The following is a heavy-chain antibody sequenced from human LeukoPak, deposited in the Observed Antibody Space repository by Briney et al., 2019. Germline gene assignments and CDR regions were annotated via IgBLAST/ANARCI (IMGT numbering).Heavy chain of an antibody. CDR1: GGTFSSYA. D-gene: IGHD2-2*01. CDR2: IIPIFGTA. Sequence: ASVKVSFKASGGTFSSYAISWVRQAPRQGLEWMGGIIPIFGTANYAQKFQGRVTITTDESTSTAYMELSSLRSEDTAVYYCASCRPSSGWFNWFDPWGQGTLVTASS. J-gene: IGHJ5*02. V-gene: IGHV1-69*05. CDR3: ASCRPSSGWFNWFDP.